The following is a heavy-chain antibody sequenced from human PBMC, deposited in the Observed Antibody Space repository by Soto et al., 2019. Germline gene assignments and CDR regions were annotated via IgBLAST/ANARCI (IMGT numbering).Heavy chain of an antibody. CDR3: ARGEQLYHYYYGMDA. J-gene: IGHJ6*02. Sequence: GASVKVSCKASGYSFTTHAMIWVRQAPGQRPEWMGWINTGNGNTRYSPKFQGRVNITRDTSASTAYMELSSLKSEDTAVYYCARGEQLYHYYYGMDAWDQGSTVTVSS. CDR2: INTGNGNT. CDR1: GYSFTTHA. V-gene: IGHV1-3*04.